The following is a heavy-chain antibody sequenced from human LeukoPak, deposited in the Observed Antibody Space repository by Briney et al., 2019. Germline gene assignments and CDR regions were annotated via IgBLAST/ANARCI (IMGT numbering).Heavy chain of an antibody. CDR3: ARVGYYYDNSGSDY. V-gene: IGHV3-23*01. CDR2: ISGSGGST. D-gene: IGHD3-22*01. CDR1: GFTFSSYA. J-gene: IGHJ4*02. Sequence: GGSLRLSCAASGFTFSSYAMSWVRQAPGKGLEWVSAISGSGGSTYYADSVKGRFTISRDNSKNTLYLHMNSLRAEDTAVYYCARVGYYYDNSGSDYWGQGTLVTVSS.